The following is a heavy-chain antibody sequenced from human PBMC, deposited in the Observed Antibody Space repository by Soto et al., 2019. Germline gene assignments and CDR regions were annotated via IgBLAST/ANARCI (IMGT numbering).Heavy chain of an antibody. CDR3: AREVITMVRGVIIPQPHNWFDP. V-gene: IGHV1-69*13. D-gene: IGHD3-10*01. CDR2: IIPIFGTA. CDR1: GGTFSSYA. J-gene: IGHJ5*02. Sequence: ASVKVSCKASGGTFSSYAISWVRQAPGQGLEWMGGIIPIFGTANYAQKFQGRVTITADESTSTAYMELSSLRSEGTAVYYCAREVITMVRGVIIPQPHNWFDPWGQGTLVTVSS.